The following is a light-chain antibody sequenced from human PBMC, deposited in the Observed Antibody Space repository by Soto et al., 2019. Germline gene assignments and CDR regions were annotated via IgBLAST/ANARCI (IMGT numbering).Light chain of an antibody. Sequence: IVLTQSPGTLSLSPGDRATISCRASQSVSFSYLAWYQQKAGQAPRLLIYGATSRATGIPDRFSGSESGTDFTLTISRLEPEDFAVYYCQQYGSSPLTFGGGTNVEIK. CDR2: GAT. V-gene: IGKV3-20*01. CDR1: QSVSFSY. CDR3: QQYGSSPLT. J-gene: IGKJ4*01.